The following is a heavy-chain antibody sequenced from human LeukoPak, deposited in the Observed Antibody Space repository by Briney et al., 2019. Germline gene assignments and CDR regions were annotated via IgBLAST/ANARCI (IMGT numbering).Heavy chain of an antibody. CDR3: ARSSGGTRRYYFDY. V-gene: IGHV3-30*04. D-gene: IGHD2-15*01. CDR1: GFTFSSYA. J-gene: IGHJ4*02. CDR2: ISYDGSNK. Sequence: GGYLRLSCAASGFTFSSYAMQWVRQAPGKGLEGVAVISYDGSNKYYTDSVKGRFTISRDNSKNTLYPQMNRLRAKDTAVYYCARSSGGTRRYYFDYWGQGTLVTVSS.